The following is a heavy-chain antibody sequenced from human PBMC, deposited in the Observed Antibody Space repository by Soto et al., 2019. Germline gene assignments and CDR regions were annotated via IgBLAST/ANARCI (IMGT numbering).Heavy chain of an antibody. CDR2: IKSKTDGGTT. J-gene: IGHJ6*02. V-gene: IGHV3-15*07. D-gene: IGHD2-15*01. Sequence: GGSLRLSCAASGFTFSNAWMNWVRQAPGKGLEWVGRIKSKTDGGTTDYAAPVKGRFTISRDDSKNTLYLQMNSLKTEDTAVYYCTTGGIVVVAATLNPYYYGMDVWGQGTTVTVSS. CDR1: GFTFSNAW. CDR3: TTGGIVVVAATLNPYYYGMDV.